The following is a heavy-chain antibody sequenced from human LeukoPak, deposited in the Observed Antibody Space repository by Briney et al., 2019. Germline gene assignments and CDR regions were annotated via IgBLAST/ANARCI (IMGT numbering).Heavy chain of an antibody. V-gene: IGHV3-23*01. CDR2: ITGNGATT. D-gene: IGHD5-18*01. CDR1: GFTFTTYS. J-gene: IGHJ4*02. Sequence: PGGSLRLSCEASGFTFTTYSMNWVRQAPGKGLEWVSGITGNGATTYYADSVKGRFTISRDNSRNTVYLQMNSLRAEDTAVYYCANDLGWIQLNLGRGQGTLVTVSS. CDR3: ANDLGWIQLNLG.